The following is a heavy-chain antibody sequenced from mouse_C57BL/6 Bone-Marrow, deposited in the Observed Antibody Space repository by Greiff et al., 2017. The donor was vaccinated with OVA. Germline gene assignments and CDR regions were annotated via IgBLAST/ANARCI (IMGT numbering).Heavy chain of an antibody. CDR1: GFTFSSYG. CDR2: ISSGGSST. D-gene: IGHD2-4*01. V-gene: IGHV5-6*01. CDR3: ARHVYDYLWFAY. Sequence: EVQGVESGGDLVKPGGSLKLSCAASGFTFSSYGMSWVRQTPDKRLEWVATISSGGSSTYYPDSVKGRFTISRDNAKNTLYLQMSSLKSEDTAMYYCARHVYDYLWFAYWGQGTLVTVSA. J-gene: IGHJ3*01.